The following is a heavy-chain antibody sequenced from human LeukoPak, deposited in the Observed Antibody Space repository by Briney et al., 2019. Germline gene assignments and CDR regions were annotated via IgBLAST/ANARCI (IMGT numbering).Heavy chain of an antibody. Sequence: GGSLRLSCAASGFTFSSYGMHWVRQAPGKGLEWVAVIWYDGSNKYYADSVKGRFTISRDNSENTLYLQMNSLRAEDTAVYYCTRVGQSGSHYLMYYFDYWGQGTLVTVSS. CDR1: GFTFSSYG. CDR2: IWYDGSNK. V-gene: IGHV3-33*01. D-gene: IGHD1-26*01. J-gene: IGHJ4*02. CDR3: TRVGQSGSHYLMYYFDY.